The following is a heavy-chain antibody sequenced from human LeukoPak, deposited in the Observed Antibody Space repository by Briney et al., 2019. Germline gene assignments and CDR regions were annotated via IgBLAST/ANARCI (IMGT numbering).Heavy chain of an antibody. V-gene: IGHV1-18*01. CDR2: ISVYNGKT. Sequence: ASVRVSCKASGYTFSSYGISWVREAPAQGLEWMGWISVYNGKTKYAQNFHGRVTLTTDTFTSTAYMEVTRLRSDDTAVYYCARDQYDSVWDSHRPYFDYWGQGTLVTVSS. CDR3: ARDQYDSVWDSHRPYFDY. D-gene: IGHD3-16*02. J-gene: IGHJ4*02. CDR1: GYTFSSYG.